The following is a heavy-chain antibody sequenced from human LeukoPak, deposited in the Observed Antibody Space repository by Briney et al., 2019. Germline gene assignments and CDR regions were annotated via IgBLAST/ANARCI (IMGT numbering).Heavy chain of an antibody. CDR1: GFTFSSYS. V-gene: IGHV3-48*01. CDR3: ASSTASRAFDM. J-gene: IGHJ3*02. D-gene: IGHD3-3*02. CDR2: ISSGSSTI. Sequence: PGGSLRLSCAASGFTFSSYSMNWVRQAPGKGLEWFSYISSGSSTIYYADSVKGRFTISRDNAKNLLYVQMNSLRAEDTAVYYCASSTASRAFDMWGQGTMVTVSS.